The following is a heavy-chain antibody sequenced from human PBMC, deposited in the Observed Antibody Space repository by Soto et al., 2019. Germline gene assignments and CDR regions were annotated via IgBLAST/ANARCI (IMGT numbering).Heavy chain of an antibody. CDR3: ATVDTAMDMGLHFDY. CDR2: IYPGDSDT. CDR1: GYSFTSYL. D-gene: IGHD5-18*01. V-gene: IGHV5-51*01. Sequence: PGESLKISCKGSGYSFTSYLIGWVRQMPGKGLEWMGIIYPGDSDTRYSPSFQGQVTISADKSISTAYLQWSSLKASDTAMYYCATVDTAMDMGLHFDYWGQGTLVTVSS. J-gene: IGHJ4*02.